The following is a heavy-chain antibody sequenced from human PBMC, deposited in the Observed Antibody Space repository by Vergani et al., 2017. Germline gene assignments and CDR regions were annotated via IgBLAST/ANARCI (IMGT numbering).Heavy chain of an antibody. J-gene: IGHJ4*02. CDR1: GGSFSGYY. D-gene: IGHD5-18*01. CDR2: INHSGST. CDR3: ARGVQLWTPYFDY. Sequence: QVQLQQWGAGLLKPSETLSLTCAVYGGSFSGYYWSWIRQPPGKGLEWIGEINHSGSTNYNPSLKSRVTISVDTSKNQFSLKLGSVTAADTAVYYCARGVQLWTPYFDYWGQGTLVTVSS. V-gene: IGHV4-34*01.